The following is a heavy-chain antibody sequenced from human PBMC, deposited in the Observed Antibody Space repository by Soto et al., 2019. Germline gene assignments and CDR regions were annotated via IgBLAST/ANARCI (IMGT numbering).Heavy chain of an antibody. Sequence: QVQLVQSGAEVREPGSSVKVSCRASGNTFDTYTINWVRQAPGQGLEWMGRIIPILGVTNYAQKFQGRVTITADKSTSTAYMELSSLRSEDTAVFYCARGYSYGSTDYYYYYGMDVWGQGTTVTVSS. J-gene: IGHJ6*02. V-gene: IGHV1-69*02. CDR1: GNTFDTYT. D-gene: IGHD5-12*01. CDR2: IIPILGVT. CDR3: ARGYSYGSTDYYYYYGMDV.